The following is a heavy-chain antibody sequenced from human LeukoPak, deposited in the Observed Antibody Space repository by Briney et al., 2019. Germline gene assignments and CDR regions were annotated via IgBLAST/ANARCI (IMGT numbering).Heavy chain of an antibody. CDR2: ISYDGSNK. CDR1: GFTFSRFP. Sequence: PGRSLRLSCAASGFTFSRFPMHWVRQAPGKGLEWVAVISYDGSNKYYADSVKGRFTISRDNSKNTLYLQMNSLRAEDTAVYYCARDRYCSSTSCYSFDYWGQGTLVTVSS. V-gene: IGHV3-30-3*01. CDR3: ARDRYCSSTSCYSFDY. J-gene: IGHJ4*02. D-gene: IGHD2-2*01.